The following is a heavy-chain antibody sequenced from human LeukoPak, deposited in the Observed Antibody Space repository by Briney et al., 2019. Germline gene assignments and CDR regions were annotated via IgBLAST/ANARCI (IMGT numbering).Heavy chain of an antibody. CDR1: GFTFRNYV. CDR3: AQRGQSGWHFDY. Sequence: GGSLRLSCAASGFTFRNYVMTWVRQAPGKGLEWVSLISDGGGNTHYADSVKGRFTIPRDKSKNTLYLQMNSLRADDTAVYYCAQRGQSGWHFDYWGQGTMVTVSS. D-gene: IGHD6-19*01. J-gene: IGHJ4*02. CDR2: ISDGGGNT. V-gene: IGHV3-23*01.